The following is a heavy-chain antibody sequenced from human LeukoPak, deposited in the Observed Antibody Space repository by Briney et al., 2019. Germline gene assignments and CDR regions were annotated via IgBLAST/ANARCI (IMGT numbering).Heavy chain of an antibody. D-gene: IGHD6-19*01. Sequence: ASVKVSCKASGYTFTSYYMHWVRQAPGRGLEWMGIINPSGGSTSYAQKFQGRVTMTRDMSTSTVYMELSSLRSEDTAVYYCARYPFSGRWQWLVPASGRYFDYWGQGTLVTVSS. J-gene: IGHJ4*02. CDR1: GYTFTSYY. CDR3: ARYPFSGRWQWLVPASGRYFDY. V-gene: IGHV1-46*01. CDR2: INPSGGST.